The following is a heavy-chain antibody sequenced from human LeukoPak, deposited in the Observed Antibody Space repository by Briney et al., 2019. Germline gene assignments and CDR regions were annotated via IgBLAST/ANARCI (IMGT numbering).Heavy chain of an antibody. Sequence: ASVKVSCKASGYTFTGYYIHWVRQAPGQGLEWMGWINPHSGGTNYAQKFQGGVTMTRDTSITTAYMELSSLRSNDTAVYYCARDVGEYCSSTNCYATHYWGQGTLGTVSS. CDR2: INPHSGGT. J-gene: IGHJ4*02. CDR1: GYTFTGYY. D-gene: IGHD2-2*01. V-gene: IGHV1-2*02. CDR3: ARDVGEYCSSTNCYATHY.